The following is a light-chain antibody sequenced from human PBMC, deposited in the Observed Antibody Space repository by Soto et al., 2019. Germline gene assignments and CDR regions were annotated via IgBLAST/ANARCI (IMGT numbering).Light chain of an antibody. Sequence: DIQMTQSPPSLSASVGDRVIITCRASQTISTYLNWYQQKPGKAPKLLIYDASSFQSGVPSRFSGSGSGTDFTLTITSLQPEDFSTYYCHQRYNTLWTFGQGTNVDIK. V-gene: IGKV1-39*01. CDR3: HQRYNTLWT. CDR2: DAS. CDR1: QTISTY. J-gene: IGKJ1*01.